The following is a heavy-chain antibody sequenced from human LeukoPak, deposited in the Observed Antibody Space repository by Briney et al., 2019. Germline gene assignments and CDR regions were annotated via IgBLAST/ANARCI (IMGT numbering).Heavy chain of an antibody. D-gene: IGHD1-1*01. J-gene: IGHJ2*01. Sequence: GGSLRLSCAASGFTFSSYWMHWVRQAPGKGLVWVSRINSDGSSTSYADSVKGRFTISRDNAKNTLYLQMNSLRAEDTGVYYCARVRTEWYIDLWGRGTLVIVSS. V-gene: IGHV3-74*01. CDR3: ARVRTEWYIDL. CDR1: GFTFSSYW. CDR2: INSDGSST.